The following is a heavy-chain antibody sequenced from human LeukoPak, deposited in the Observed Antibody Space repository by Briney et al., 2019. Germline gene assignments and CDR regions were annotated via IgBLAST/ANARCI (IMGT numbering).Heavy chain of an antibody. CDR2: IYPGDSDT. CDR3: ARHDGSYYDSSGYYSSYDY. J-gene: IGHJ4*02. D-gene: IGHD3-22*01. Sequence: GESLKISCKGSGYSFTSYWIGWVRQMPGKGLEWMGIIYPGDSDTRYSPSFQGQVTISADKSISTAYLQWSSLKASDTAMYYCARHDGSYYDSSGYYSSYDYWGQGTLVTVSS. V-gene: IGHV5-51*01. CDR1: GYSFTSYW.